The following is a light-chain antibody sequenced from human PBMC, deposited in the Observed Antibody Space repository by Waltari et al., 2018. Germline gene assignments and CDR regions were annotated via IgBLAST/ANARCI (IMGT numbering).Light chain of an antibody. CDR1: QSVSRA. V-gene: IGKV3-20*01. Sequence: IVLTQSPGTLSLSPGERATLPCRASQSVSRALAWYQQKPGQAPRLLIYGASNRATGIPDRFSGSGAGTDFSLIISRLEPEDFAVYYCQHYVSLPVTFGQGTKVEIK. J-gene: IGKJ1*01. CDR2: GAS. CDR3: QHYVSLPVT.